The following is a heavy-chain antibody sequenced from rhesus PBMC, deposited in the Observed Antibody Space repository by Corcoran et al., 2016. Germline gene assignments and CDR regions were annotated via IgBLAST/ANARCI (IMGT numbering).Heavy chain of an antibody. V-gene: IGHV1-180*01. CDR2: TSPSIGNK. Sequence: VQLVQSGAEIKQPGASVKPYCKASGYALTSYNIHWVRKAHGQGLERIGRTSPSIGNKASAQNFQGRVTITTDTSTSTGYMDLNSLRSEDTAVYYCTRQVAAGPFDYWGQGVLVTVSS. CDR1: GYALTSYN. J-gene: IGHJ4*01. D-gene: IGHD6S26*01. CDR3: TRQVAAGPFDY.